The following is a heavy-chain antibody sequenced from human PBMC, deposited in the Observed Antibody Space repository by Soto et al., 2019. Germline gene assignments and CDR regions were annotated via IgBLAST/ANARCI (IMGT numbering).Heavy chain of an antibody. V-gene: IGHV3-15*01. D-gene: IGHD3-22*01. J-gene: IGHJ5*02. CDR3: TIPRGPMIRP. Sequence: GPMRHSCRAAGVACSNAWMTCVRQAPGKGLEWVGRIKSKTDGGTTDYAAPVKGRFTISRDDSKNTMYLQMNSLKTEDTAVYYCTIPRGPMIRPWGQGTLVTSPQ. CDR2: IKSKTDGGTT. CDR1: GVACSNAW.